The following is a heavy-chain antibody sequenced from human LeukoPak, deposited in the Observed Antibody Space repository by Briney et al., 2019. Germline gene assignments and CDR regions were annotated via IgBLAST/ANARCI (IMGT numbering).Heavy chain of an antibody. J-gene: IGHJ6*03. V-gene: IGHV3-33*06. CDR3: AKGVGATSYYYMDV. CDR1: GFTFSSYG. Sequence: GGSLRLSCAASGFTFSSYGMHWVRQAPGKGLEWVAVIWYDGSNKYYADSVKGRFTISRDNSKNTLYLQMNSLRAEGTAVYYCAKGVGATSYYYMDVWGKGTTVTVSS. CDR2: IWYDGSNK. D-gene: IGHD1-26*01.